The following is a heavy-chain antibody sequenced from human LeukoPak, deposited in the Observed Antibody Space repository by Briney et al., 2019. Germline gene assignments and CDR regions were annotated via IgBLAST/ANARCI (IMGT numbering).Heavy chain of an antibody. CDR3: ARDPQHLNFDH. Sequence: GGSLRLSCAVSGFTFTSFGMTWVRQAPAKGLEWVSSISTSSSYTYYADSVKGRFTISRDNAKNSLYLQMDSLRAEDTAVYYCARDPQHLNFDHWGQGTLVTVSS. CDR2: ISTSSSYT. V-gene: IGHV3-21*01. D-gene: IGHD3-3*02. CDR1: GFTFTSFG. J-gene: IGHJ4*02.